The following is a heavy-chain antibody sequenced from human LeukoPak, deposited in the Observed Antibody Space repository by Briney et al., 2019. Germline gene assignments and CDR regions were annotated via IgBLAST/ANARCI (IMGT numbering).Heavy chain of an antibody. CDR3: ARVKEERFLEWLSIDY. J-gene: IGHJ4*02. D-gene: IGHD3-3*01. V-gene: IGHV1-2*02. CDR2: INPNSGGT. CDR1: GYTFTGYY. Sequence: ASVKVSCKASGYTFTGYYMHWVRQAPGQGLEWMGWINPNSGGTNYAQKFQGRVTMTRDTSISTAYMELSGLRSDDTAVYYCARVKEERFLEWLSIDYWGQGTLVTVSS.